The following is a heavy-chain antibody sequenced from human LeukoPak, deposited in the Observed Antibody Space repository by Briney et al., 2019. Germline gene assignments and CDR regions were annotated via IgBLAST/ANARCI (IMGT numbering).Heavy chain of an antibody. CDR2: ISERGGST. J-gene: IGHJ4*02. V-gene: IGHV3-23*01. CDR3: AIRGIVIRAVIIIGFHKEAYYFDY. CDR1: GITLSNYG. Sequence: GGSLRLSCVVSGITLSNYGMRWVRQAPGKGLEWVSGISERGGSTNYADSVKGRFIISRDTSKNTVYLQMNSLRVEDTAVYFCAIRGIVIRAVIIIGFHKEAYYFDYWGQGILVTVSS. D-gene: IGHD3-10*01.